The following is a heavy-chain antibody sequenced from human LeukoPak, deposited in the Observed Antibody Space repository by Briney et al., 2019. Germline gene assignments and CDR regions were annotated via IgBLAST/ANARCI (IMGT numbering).Heavy chain of an antibody. V-gene: IGHV4-34*01. CDR2: INHSGST. J-gene: IGHJ4*02. CDR3: ARGGDAEISY. Sequence: SETLSLTCAVYGGSFSGYYWSWVRQPPGKGLEWIGEINHSGSTNYNPSLKSRVTISVDTSKNQFSLKLSSVTAADTAVYYCARGGDAEISYWGQGTLVTVSS. CDR1: GGSFSGYY. D-gene: IGHD3-10*01.